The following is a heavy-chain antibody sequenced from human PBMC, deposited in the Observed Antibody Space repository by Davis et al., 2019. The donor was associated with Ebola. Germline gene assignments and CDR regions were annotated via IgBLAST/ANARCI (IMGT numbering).Heavy chain of an antibody. J-gene: IGHJ3*02. CDR2: INPSGGST. CDR3: ARDLWFRADAFDI. Sequence: ASVKVSCKASGYTFTSYYMHWVRQPPGQGLEWMGIINPSGGSTSYAQKFQGRVTMTRDTSTSTVYMELSSLRSEDTAVYYCARDLWFRADAFDIWGQGTMVTVSS. D-gene: IGHD3-10*01. V-gene: IGHV1-46*01. CDR1: GYTFTSYY.